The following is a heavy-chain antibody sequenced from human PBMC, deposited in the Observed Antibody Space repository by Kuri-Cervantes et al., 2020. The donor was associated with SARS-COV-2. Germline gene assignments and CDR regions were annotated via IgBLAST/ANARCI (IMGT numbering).Heavy chain of an antibody. CDR1: GYTFTSYA. V-gene: IGHV1-3*01. J-gene: IGHJ4*02. CDR3: ATDRWSAAAGPFDY. Sequence: ASVKVSCKASGYTFTSYAMHWVRQAPGQRLEWMGWINAGNGNTKYSQKFQGRVTITRDTSASTAYMELSSLRSEDTAVYYCATDRWSAAAGPFDYWGQGTRVTVSS. D-gene: IGHD6-13*01. CDR2: INAGNGNT.